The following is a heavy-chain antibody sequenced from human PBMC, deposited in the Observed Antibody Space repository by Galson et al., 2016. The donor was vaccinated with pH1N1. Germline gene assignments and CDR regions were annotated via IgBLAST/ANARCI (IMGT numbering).Heavy chain of an antibody. CDR1: GYTLTTYG. CDR3: ARDRGRGYSWYGELDH. D-gene: IGHD6-13*01. V-gene: IGHV1-18*04. CDR2: ISTDNGNT. J-gene: IGHJ4*02. Sequence: SVKVPCKASGYTLTTYGISWVRQAPGQGLEWMGRISTDNGNTIYAHNLQGRVTLTTDTSTCTAYMELRSLRSDDTAIYYCARDRGRGYSWYGELDHWGQGTLVTVSS.